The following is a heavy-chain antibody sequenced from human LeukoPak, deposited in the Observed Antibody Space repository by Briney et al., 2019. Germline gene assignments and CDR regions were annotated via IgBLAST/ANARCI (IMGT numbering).Heavy chain of an antibody. J-gene: IGHJ4*02. CDR1: GFTFSSYA. CDR3: AKAHSIAAAGTVDY. V-gene: IGHV3-23*01. Sequence: GGSLSLSCAASGFTFSSYAMSWVRQAPGKGLEWVSAISGSGGSTYYADSVKGRFTISRDNSKNTLYLQMNSLRAEDTAVYYCAKAHSIAAAGTVDYWGQGTLVTVSS. D-gene: IGHD6-13*01. CDR2: ISGSGGST.